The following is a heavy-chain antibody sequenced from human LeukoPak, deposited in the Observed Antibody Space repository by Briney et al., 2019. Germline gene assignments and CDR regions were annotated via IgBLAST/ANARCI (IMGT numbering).Heavy chain of an antibody. J-gene: IGHJ4*02. CDR3: ARDLSIVVVPAAISGPDY. V-gene: IGHV3-30-3*01. D-gene: IGHD2-2*01. CDR1: GFTFSSYA. CDR2: ISYDGSNK. Sequence: GGSLRLSCAASGFTFSSYAMHWVRQAPGKGLEWVAVISYDGSNKYYADSVKGRFTISRDNSKNTLYLQMNSLRAEDTAVYYCARDLSIVVVPAAISGPDYWGQGTLVTVSS.